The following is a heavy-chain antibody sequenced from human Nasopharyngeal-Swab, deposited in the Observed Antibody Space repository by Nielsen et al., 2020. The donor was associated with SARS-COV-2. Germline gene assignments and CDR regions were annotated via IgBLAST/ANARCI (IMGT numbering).Heavy chain of an antibody. Sequence: GESLKISCAASGFTFSSYGMHWVRQAPGKGLEWVAVISYDGSNKYYADSVKGRFTISRDNSKSTLYLQMNSLRADDTAVYYCADPPFSEYWGQGTLVTVSS. CDR2: ISYDGSNK. CDR1: GFTFSSYG. CDR3: ADPPFSEY. V-gene: IGHV3-30*03. J-gene: IGHJ4*02.